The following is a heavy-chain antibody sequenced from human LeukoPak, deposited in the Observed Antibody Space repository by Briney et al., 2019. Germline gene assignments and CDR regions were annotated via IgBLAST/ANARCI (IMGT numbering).Heavy chain of an antibody. D-gene: IGHD3-10*01. Sequence: SETLSLTCTVSGGSISSGGYYWSWIRQHPGKGLEWIGYIYYSGSTYYNPSLKSRVTISVDTSKNQFSLKLSSVTAADTAVYYCARVPTYYYGWFDPWGQGTLVTVSS. CDR2: IYYSGST. CDR1: GGSISSGGYY. J-gene: IGHJ5*02. CDR3: ARVPTYYYGWFDP. V-gene: IGHV4-31*03.